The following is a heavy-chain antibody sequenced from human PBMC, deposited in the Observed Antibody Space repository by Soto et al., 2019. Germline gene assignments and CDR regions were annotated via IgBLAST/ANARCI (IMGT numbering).Heavy chain of an antibody. Sequence: ASVKVSCKASGYTFTSYGISWVRQAPGQGLEWMGWISAYNGNTNYAQKLQGRVTMTTDTSTSTAYMELRSLRSDDTAVYYCARDTGIVGATTGYYYSYCMDFWGQGTTVTVSS. D-gene: IGHD1-26*01. CDR2: ISAYNGNT. V-gene: IGHV1-18*01. CDR3: ARDTGIVGATTGYYYSYCMDF. CDR1: GYTFTSYG. J-gene: IGHJ6*02.